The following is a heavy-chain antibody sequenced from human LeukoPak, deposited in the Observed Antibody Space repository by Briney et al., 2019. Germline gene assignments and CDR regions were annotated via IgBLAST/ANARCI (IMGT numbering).Heavy chain of an antibody. Sequence: KTSETLFLTCTVSGGSISGSSYYWGWIRQPPGKGLEWIGTIYYTGRTYHNPSLKSRVTISVDTSKNQFSLKLSSVTAADTAFYYCARDYDSGGYYGRWFDPWGQGTLVTVSS. CDR2: IYYTGRT. V-gene: IGHV4-39*02. D-gene: IGHD3-22*01. J-gene: IGHJ5*02. CDR1: GGSISGSSYY. CDR3: ARDYDSGGYYGRWFDP.